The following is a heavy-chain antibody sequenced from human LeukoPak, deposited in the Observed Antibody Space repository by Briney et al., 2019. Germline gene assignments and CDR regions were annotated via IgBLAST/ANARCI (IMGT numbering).Heavy chain of an antibody. CDR1: GFTFSSYG. CDR2: ILSDGSKE. CDR3: ARELLAGTRAAFDI. D-gene: IGHD1-14*01. J-gene: IGHJ3*02. V-gene: IGHV3-30*19. Sequence: GGSLRLSCAASGFTFSSYGMHWVRQAPGKGLEWVAVILSDGSKEFYTDSVKGRFTISRDNSKNTLYLQMNSLRAEDTAVYYCARELLAGTRAAFDIWGQGTMVTVSS.